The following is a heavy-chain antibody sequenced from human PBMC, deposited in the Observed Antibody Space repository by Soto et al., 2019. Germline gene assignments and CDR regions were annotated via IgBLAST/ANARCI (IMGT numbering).Heavy chain of an antibody. CDR2: ISGSGGST. V-gene: IGHV3-23*01. CDR3: AKDRPAHVLRYFDWLSWYV. Sequence: GGSLRLSCAASGFTFSSYAMSWVRQAPGKGLEWVSAISGSGGSTYYADSVKGRFTISRDNSKNTLYLKMNSLRAEDTAVYYCAKDRPAHVLRYFDWLSWYVWGQGTTVTVSS. J-gene: IGHJ6*02. CDR1: GFTFSSYA. D-gene: IGHD3-9*01.